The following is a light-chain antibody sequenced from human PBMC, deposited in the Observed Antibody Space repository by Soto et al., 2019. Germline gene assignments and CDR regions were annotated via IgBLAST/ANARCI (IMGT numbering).Light chain of an antibody. CDR1: QSISSY. V-gene: IGKV3-11*01. Sequence: EIVLTQSPATLSLSPGERATLSCRASQSISSYLAWYQQKPGQATRLLLYDASNRATGIPARFSGGGTGTDFTLTISSLEPEEFEVYYCQQRSNWPPTFGGGTKVEIK. J-gene: IGKJ4*01. CDR3: QQRSNWPPT. CDR2: DAS.